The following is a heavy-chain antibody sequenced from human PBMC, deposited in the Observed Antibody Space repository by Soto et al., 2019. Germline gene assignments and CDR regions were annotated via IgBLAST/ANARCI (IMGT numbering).Heavy chain of an antibody. CDR1: GYSFTSYW. CDR3: ARRRGSSSLDI. D-gene: IGHD6-6*01. CDR2: INPGDSDT. Sequence: GESLKISCKASGYSFTSYWNGWVRQMPGKGLEWMGIINPGDSDTRYSPSFQGQVTISADKSISTAYLQWTSLKASDTAKYYCARRRGSSSLDIWGQGTMVTVSS. V-gene: IGHV5-51*01. J-gene: IGHJ3*02.